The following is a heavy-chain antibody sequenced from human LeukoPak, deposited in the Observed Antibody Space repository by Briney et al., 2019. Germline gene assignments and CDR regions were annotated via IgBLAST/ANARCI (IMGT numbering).Heavy chain of an antibody. Sequence: PGGSLRLSCAASGFTVSSNYMSWVRQAPGKGLEWVSVIYSGGSTYYADSVKGRFTISRDNSKNTLYLQMNSLRAEDTAVYYCAKDKYDFWSGPSYYYYMDVWGKGTTVTVSS. J-gene: IGHJ6*03. V-gene: IGHV3-66*02. CDR3: AKDKYDFWSGPSYYYYMDV. CDR1: GFTVSSNY. CDR2: IYSGGST. D-gene: IGHD3-3*01.